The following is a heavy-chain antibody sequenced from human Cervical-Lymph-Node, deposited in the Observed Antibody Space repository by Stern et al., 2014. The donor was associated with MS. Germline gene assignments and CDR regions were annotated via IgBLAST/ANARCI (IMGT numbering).Heavy chain of an antibody. CDR1: GGSISSGNYF. Sequence: QLQLQESGPGLVKPSQTLSLTCTVSGGSISSGNYFWSWIRQHPGKGLEWIGYINYSGRTHYNPSLRSRVSMSVDTFKNQLSLKLNSVTAADTAVYYCARDSYCDGGCYTWFDPWGQGTLVTVSS. CDR2: INYSGRT. V-gene: IGHV4-31*03. CDR3: ARDSYCDGGCYTWFDP. D-gene: IGHD2-21*01. J-gene: IGHJ5*02.